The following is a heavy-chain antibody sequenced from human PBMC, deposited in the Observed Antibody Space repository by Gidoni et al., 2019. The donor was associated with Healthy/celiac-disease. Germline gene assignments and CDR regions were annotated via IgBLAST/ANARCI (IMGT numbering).Heavy chain of an antibody. Sequence: EVQLVESGGGLVKPGRSLSLSCPPSGFPFGYYPLCWFRQAPGKGLEWVGFIRSKAYGGTTEYAASVKGRFTISRDDSKSIAYLQMNSLKTEDTAVYYCTSGEPVLRFLEWLPQGYYWGQGTLVTVSS. V-gene: IGHV3-49*05. CDR1: GFPFGYYP. J-gene: IGHJ4*02. CDR2: IRSKAYGGTT. D-gene: IGHD3-3*01. CDR3: TSGEPVLRFLEWLPQGYY.